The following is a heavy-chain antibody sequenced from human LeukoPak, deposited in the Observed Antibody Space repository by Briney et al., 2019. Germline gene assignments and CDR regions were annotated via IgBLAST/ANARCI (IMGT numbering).Heavy chain of an antibody. V-gene: IGHV4-30-2*01. CDR2: IYHSGST. CDR1: GGSISSGGYS. Sequence: SEALSLTCAVSGGSISSGGYSWSWIRQPPGKGLEWIGYIYHSGSTYYNPSLKSRVTISVDRSKNQFSLKLSSVTAADTAVYYCGRGPDGSGSYQDCFDHWGQGTLVTVSS. J-gene: IGHJ5*02. CDR3: GRGPDGSGSYQDCFDH. D-gene: IGHD3-10*01.